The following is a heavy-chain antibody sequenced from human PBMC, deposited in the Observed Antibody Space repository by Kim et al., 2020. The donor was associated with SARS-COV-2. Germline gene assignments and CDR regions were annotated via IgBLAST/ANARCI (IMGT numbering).Heavy chain of an antibody. J-gene: IGHJ6*02. CDR3: ARVSCSSTSCYGRALYYYYGMDV. CDR1: GGTFSSYA. Sequence: SVKVSCKASGGTFSSYAISWVRQAPGQGLEWMGGIIPIFGTANYAQKFQGRVTITADESTSTAYMELSSLRSEDTAVYYCARVSCSSTSCYGRALYYYYGMDVWGQGTTVTVSS. V-gene: IGHV1-69*13. D-gene: IGHD2-2*01. CDR2: IIPIFGTA.